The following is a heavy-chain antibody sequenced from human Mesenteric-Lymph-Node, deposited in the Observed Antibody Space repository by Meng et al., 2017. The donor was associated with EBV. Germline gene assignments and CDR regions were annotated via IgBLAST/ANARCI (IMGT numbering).Heavy chain of an antibody. V-gene: IGHV1-24*01. CDR1: GYTLTEFP. CDR3: ASLPGSDLYFDY. Sequence: QVQLVQSLAEVKKPGASVKVSCKVSGYTLTEFPMHWVRQAPGKGLEWMGGSDPADGETIYAEKFQGRVTMTEDTSTDTAYMELSSLRSEDTAVYYCASLPGSDLYFDYWGQGTLVTVSS. CDR2: SDPADGET. J-gene: IGHJ4*02. D-gene: IGHD3-10*01.